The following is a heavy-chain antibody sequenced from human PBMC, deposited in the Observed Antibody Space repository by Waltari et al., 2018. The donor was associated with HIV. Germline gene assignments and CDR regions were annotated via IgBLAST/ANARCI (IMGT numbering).Heavy chain of an antibody. Sequence: QVQLQQWGAGLLKPSETLSLTCAVYGGSFSGYYWSWIRQPPGKGLEWVREINHSGRTNYNPSLKSRVTISADTSKNQFSLKVNSVTAADTAVYYCARGEEGYSGYDLSWFDTWGQGTLVTVSS. D-gene: IGHD5-12*01. CDR2: INHSGRT. CDR1: GGSFSGYY. J-gene: IGHJ5*02. V-gene: IGHV4-34*01. CDR3: ARGEEGYSGYDLSWFDT.